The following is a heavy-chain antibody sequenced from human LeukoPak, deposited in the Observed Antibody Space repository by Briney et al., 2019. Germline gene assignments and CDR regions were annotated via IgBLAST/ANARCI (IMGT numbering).Heavy chain of an antibody. V-gene: IGHV3-74*01. CDR2: INSDGSST. Sequence: SGGSLRLSCAASGFTFSTYWMHWVRQAPGKGLVWVSRINSDGSSTCYADSVKGRFTISRDNSKNTLYLQMNSLRAEDTAVYYCAKGHYYYGMGVWGQGTTVTVSS. J-gene: IGHJ6*02. CDR3: AKGHYYYGMGV. CDR1: GFTFSTYW.